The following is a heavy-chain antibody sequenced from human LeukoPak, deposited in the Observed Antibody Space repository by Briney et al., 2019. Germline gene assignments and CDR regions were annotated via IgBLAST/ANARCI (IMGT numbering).Heavy chain of an antibody. CDR1: GYTFTSYY. Sequence: ASVKVSCKASGYTFTSYYMHWVRQAPGQGLEGMGIINPSGGSTSYAQKFQGRVTMTRDMSTSTVYMELSSLRSEDTAVYYCARDPHYDSSGYHFDYWGQGTLVTVSS. D-gene: IGHD3-22*01. J-gene: IGHJ4*02. CDR2: INPSGGST. V-gene: IGHV1-46*01. CDR3: ARDPHYDSSGYHFDY.